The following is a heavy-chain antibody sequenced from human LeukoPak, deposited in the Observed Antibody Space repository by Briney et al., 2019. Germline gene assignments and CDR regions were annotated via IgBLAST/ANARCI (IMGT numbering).Heavy chain of an antibody. CDR2: IWYDGSNK. V-gene: IGHV3-30*02. J-gene: IGHJ6*03. D-gene: IGHD6-6*01. CDR1: GFTFSSYG. Sequence: GGSLRLSCAASGFTFSSYGMHWVRQAPGKGLEWVAVIWYDGSNKYYADFVKGRFTISRDNSKNTLYLQMNSLRAEDTAVYYCAKVGASSVYYYYMDVWGKGTTVTVSS. CDR3: AKVGASSVYYYYMDV.